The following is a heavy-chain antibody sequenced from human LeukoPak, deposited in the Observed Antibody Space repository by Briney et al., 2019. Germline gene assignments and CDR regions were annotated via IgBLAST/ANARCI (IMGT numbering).Heavy chain of an antibody. CDR3: ARDLRFTALGYYYYYMDV. D-gene: IGHD3-16*01. J-gene: IGHJ6*03. CDR1: GFTVSSNY. V-gene: IGHV3-66*02. CDR2: IYSGGST. Sequence: PGGSLRLSCAASGFTVSSNYMSWVRQAPGKGREWVSVIYSGGSTYYSDSVKGRFTISRDNSKTTLYLQMNSLRAEDTAVYYCARDLRFTALGYYYYYMDVWGKGTTVTVSS.